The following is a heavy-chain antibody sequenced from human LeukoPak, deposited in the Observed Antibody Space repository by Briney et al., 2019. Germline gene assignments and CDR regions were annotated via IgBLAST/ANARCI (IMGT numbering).Heavy chain of an antibody. D-gene: IGHD5-18*01. Sequence: SETLSLTCAVYGGSFSDYYWTWIRQPPGKGLEWIGEINHSGSPNNNPSLKSRVSISFDTSKNQFSLKLSSVTAADTAVYYCARDQVDTAMALPGWFDPWGQGTLVTVSS. V-gene: IGHV4-34*01. J-gene: IGHJ5*02. CDR2: INHSGSP. CDR3: ARDQVDTAMALPGWFDP. CDR1: GGSFSDYY.